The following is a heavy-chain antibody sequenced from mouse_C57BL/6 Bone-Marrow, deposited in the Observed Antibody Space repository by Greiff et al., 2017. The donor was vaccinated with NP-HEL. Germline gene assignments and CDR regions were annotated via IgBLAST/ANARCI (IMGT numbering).Heavy chain of an antibody. CDR3: ARNDGYYVSFAY. D-gene: IGHD2-3*01. J-gene: IGHJ3*01. CDR2: IYPRSGNT. CDR1: GYTFTSYG. V-gene: IGHV1-81*01. Sequence: VKLQESGAELARPGASVKLSCKASGYTFTSYGISWVKQRTGQGLEWIGEIYPRSGNTYYNEKFKGKATLTADKSSSTAYMELRSLTSEDSAVYFCARNDGYYVSFAYWGQGTLVTVSA.